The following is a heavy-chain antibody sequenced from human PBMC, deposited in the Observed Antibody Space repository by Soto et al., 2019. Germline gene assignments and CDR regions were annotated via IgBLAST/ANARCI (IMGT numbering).Heavy chain of an antibody. J-gene: IGHJ5*02. CDR2: ISAYNGNT. Sequence: QVQLVQSGAEVKKPGASVKVSCKASGYTFTSYGISWVRQAPGQGLEWMGWISAYNGNTNYAQKLRGRVTLTTDTATGTAYRELRSLRSDDTAVYYCARASGSSYWFDPWGQGTLVTVSS. CDR3: ARASGSSYWFDP. CDR1: GYTFTSYG. V-gene: IGHV1-18*01. D-gene: IGHD1-26*01.